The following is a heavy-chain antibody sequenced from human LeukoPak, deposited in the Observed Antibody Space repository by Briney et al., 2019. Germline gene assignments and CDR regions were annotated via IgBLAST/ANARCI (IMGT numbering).Heavy chain of an antibody. CDR1: GFTFNNYG. Sequence: PGGSLRLSCAASGFTFNNYGMSWVRQAPGKWLEFVSALSSSGGNTYYADSVKGRFTISRDNSKNTMYLQMNSLRAEDTALYYCAKERGFRDPFDYWGQGTLVTVSS. D-gene: IGHD5-24*01. CDR3: AKERGFRDPFDY. V-gene: IGHV3-23*01. CDR2: LSSSGGNT. J-gene: IGHJ4*02.